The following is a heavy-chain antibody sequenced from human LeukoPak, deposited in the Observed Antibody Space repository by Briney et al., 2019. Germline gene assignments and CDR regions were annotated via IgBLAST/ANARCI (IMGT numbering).Heavy chain of an antibody. D-gene: IGHD3-16*01. J-gene: IGHJ3*02. CDR2: IRYDGSNK. V-gene: IGHV3-30*02. CDR1: GFTFSSYW. Sequence: GGSLGLSCAASGFTFSSYWMSWVRQAPGKGLEWVAFIRYDGSNKYYADSVKGRFTISRDNSKNTLYLQMNSLRAEDTAVYYCAKDKLSSPDFDIWGQGTMVTVSS. CDR3: AKDKLSSPDFDI.